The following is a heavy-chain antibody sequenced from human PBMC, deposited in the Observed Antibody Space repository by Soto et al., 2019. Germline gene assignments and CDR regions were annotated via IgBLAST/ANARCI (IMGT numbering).Heavy chain of an antibody. D-gene: IGHD4-17*01. Sequence: QITLKESGPTLVKPTQTLTLTCTFSGFSLSTSGVGVGWIRQPPGKALEWLALLYWDDDKRYSPSLKSRLTISKDTPKNQVVLTMTHIDPVDTATYYCAHTVSDFYGDINPFDYCGHGTLVTVSS. J-gene: IGHJ4*01. CDR3: AHTVSDFYGDINPFDY. CDR2: LYWDDDK. V-gene: IGHV2-5*02. CDR1: GFSLSTSGVG.